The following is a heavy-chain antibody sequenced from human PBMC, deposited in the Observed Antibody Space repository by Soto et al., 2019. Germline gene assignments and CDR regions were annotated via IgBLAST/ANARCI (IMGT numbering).Heavy chain of an antibody. CDR1: GGSISSYY. J-gene: IGHJ6*02. D-gene: IGHD2-15*01. CDR3: ARARGRYYGMDV. Sequence: PSETLSLTCTVSGGSISSYYWSWIRQSPGKGLEWFGYIYSSGSTNYNPSLKSRVTISVDTSKNQFSLKLSSVTAADTAVYYCARARGRYYGMDVWGQGTTVTVSS. CDR2: IYSSGST. V-gene: IGHV4-59*12.